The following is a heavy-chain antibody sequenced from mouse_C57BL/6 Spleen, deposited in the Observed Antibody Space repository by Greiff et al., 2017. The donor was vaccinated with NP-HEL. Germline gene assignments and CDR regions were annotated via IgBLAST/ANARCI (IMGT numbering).Heavy chain of an antibody. D-gene: IGHD1-1*01. V-gene: IGHV5-17*01. CDR1: GFTFSDYG. J-gene: IGHJ1*03. CDR2: ISSGSSTI. CDR3: ARGFYYYGSSLHWYFDV. Sequence: EVMLVESGGGLVKPGGSLKLSCAASGFTFSDYGMHWVRQAPEKGLEWVAYISSGSSTIYYADTVKGRFTISRDNAKNTLFLQMTRLRSEDTAMYYCARGFYYYGSSLHWYFDVWGTGTTVTVSS.